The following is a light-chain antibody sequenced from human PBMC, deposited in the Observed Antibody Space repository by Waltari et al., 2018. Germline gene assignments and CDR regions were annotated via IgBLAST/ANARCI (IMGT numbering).Light chain of an antibody. CDR1: QSVLYSSNSKTD. J-gene: IGKJ2*01. CDR3: QQYYSTPRT. CDR2: WAS. Sequence: DIVMTQSPDSLAVSLGERATLNCKSSQSVLYSSNSKTDLAWYQQKPGQPPKLLLYWASTRESGVPDRFSGSGSGTDFTLTISSLQAEDVAVYYCQQYYSTPRTFGQGTKLEI. V-gene: IGKV4-1*01.